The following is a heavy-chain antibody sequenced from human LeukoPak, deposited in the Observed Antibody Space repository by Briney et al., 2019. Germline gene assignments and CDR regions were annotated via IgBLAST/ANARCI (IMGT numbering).Heavy chain of an antibody. J-gene: IGHJ4*02. V-gene: IGHV1-18*01. Sequence: ASVKVSCKASGYTFTSYGISWVRQAPGQGLEWMGWIGAYNGNTNYAQKLQGRVTMTTDTSTSTAYMELRSLRSDDTAVYYCARSPIYRQSGSYFYYFDYWGQGTLVTVST. CDR3: ARSPIYRQSGSYFYYFDY. D-gene: IGHD1-26*01. CDR1: GYTFTSYG. CDR2: IGAYNGNT.